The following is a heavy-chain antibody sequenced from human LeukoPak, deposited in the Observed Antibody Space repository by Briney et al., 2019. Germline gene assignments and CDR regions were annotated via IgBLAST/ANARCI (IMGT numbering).Heavy chain of an antibody. Sequence: GASVKVSCKASGYTFTGYYMHWVRQAPGQGLEWMGWINPNSGGTNYAQKFQGRVTMTRDTSISTAFMELSRLRSDDTAVYYCARDLYDFWSYYYYYYMDVWGKGTTVTVSS. CDR2: INPNSGGT. D-gene: IGHD3-3*01. V-gene: IGHV1-2*02. J-gene: IGHJ6*03. CDR1: GYTFTGYY. CDR3: ARDLYDFWSYYYYYYMDV.